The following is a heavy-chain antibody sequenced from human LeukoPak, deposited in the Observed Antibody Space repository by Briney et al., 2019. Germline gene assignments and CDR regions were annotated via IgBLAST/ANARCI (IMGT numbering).Heavy chain of an antibody. J-gene: IGHJ6*02. Sequence: GGSLRLSCAASGFTYSSYSMNWVRQAPGKGLEWVSYISSSSSTIYYADSVKGRFTISRDNAKNSLYLQMNSLRAEDTAVYYCARWPRYCSGGSCYHYYYGMDVWGQGTTVTVSS. CDR1: GFTYSSYS. V-gene: IGHV3-48*01. CDR3: ARWPRYCSGGSCYHYYYGMDV. CDR2: ISSSSSTI. D-gene: IGHD2-15*01.